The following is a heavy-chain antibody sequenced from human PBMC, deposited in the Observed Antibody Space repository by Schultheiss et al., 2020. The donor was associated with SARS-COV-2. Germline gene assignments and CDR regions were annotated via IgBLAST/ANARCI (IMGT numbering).Heavy chain of an antibody. D-gene: IGHD6-19*01. Sequence: SVKVSCKASGYTFTSYGISWVRQAPGQGLEWMGGIIPIFGTANYAQKFQGRVTITADESTSTAYMELSSLRSEDTAVYYCASGAHSSGWYNYWGQGTLVTVSS. V-gene: IGHV1-69*13. CDR2: IIPIFGTA. CDR3: ASGAHSSGWYNY. J-gene: IGHJ4*02. CDR1: GYTFTSYG.